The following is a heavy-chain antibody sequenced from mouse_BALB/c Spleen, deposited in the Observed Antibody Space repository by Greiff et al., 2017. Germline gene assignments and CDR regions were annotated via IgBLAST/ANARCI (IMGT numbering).Heavy chain of an antibody. CDR3: ARKGTGTGFAY. D-gene: IGHD4-1*01. V-gene: IGHV2-2*02. Sequence: VKLVESGPGLVQPSQSLSITCTVSGFSLTSYGVHWVRQSPGKGLEWLGVIWSGGSTDYNAAFISRLSISKDNSKSQVFFKMNSLQANDTAIYYCARKGTGTGFAYWGQGTLVTVSA. J-gene: IGHJ3*01. CDR1: GFSLTSYG. CDR2: IWSGGST.